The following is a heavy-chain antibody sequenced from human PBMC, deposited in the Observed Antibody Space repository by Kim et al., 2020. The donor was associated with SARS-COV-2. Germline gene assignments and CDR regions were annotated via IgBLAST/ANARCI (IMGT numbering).Heavy chain of an antibody. D-gene: IGHD3-10*01. CDR1: GFTFSNAG. Sequence: GGSLRLSCAASGFTFSNAGMSWVRQAPGKGLEWVGRIKSKTDGGTTDYAAPVKGRFTISRDDSKNTLYLQMNSLKTEDTAVYYFTSGLWFGEPSPSDYWGQGTLVTVSS. CDR3: TSGLWFGEPSPSDY. J-gene: IGHJ4*02. CDR2: IKSKTDGGTT. V-gene: IGHV3-15*01.